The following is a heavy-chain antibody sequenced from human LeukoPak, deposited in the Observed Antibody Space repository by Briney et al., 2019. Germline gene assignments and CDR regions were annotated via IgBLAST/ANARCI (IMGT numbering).Heavy chain of an antibody. CDR2: INRGVAT. CDR1: GVTFSTYA. CDR3: AKVQLAGLYFFDY. D-gene: IGHD1-1*01. Sequence: GGSLRLSCAVSGVTFSTYAMSWVRQAPGKGLEWVSSINRGVATYYADSVKGRFTISRDNPKNTLYLQMNSLTADDTAVYYCAKVQLAGLYFFDYWGQGTLVTVSS. J-gene: IGHJ4*02. V-gene: IGHV3-23*01.